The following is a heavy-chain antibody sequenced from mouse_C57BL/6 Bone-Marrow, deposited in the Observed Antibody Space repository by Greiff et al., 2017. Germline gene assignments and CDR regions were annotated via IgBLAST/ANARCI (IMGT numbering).Heavy chain of an antibody. V-gene: IGHV1-75*01. D-gene: IGHD2-5*01. J-gene: IGHJ3*01. CDR3: ARGAYYSNYGSWFAY. CDR1: GYTFTDYY. CDR2: LFPGSGST. Sequence: VKVVESGPELVKPGASVKISCKASGYTFTDYYINWVKQRPGQGLEWIGWLFPGSGSTYYNEKFKGKATLTVDKSSSTAYMLLSSLTSEDSAVYFCARGAYYSNYGSWFAYWGQGTLVTVSA.